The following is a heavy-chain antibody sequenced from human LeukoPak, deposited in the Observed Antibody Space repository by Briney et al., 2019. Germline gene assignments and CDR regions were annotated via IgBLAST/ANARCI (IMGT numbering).Heavy chain of an antibody. V-gene: IGHV4-30-2*01. CDR1: GGSISSGGYS. CDR2: IYHSGST. Sequence: SQTLSLTCAVSGGSISSGGYSWSWIRQPPGTGLEWIGYIYHSGSTYYNPSLKSRVTISVDRSKNQFSLKLSSVTAADTAVYYCARAADYYDFWSGYLNWFDPWGQGTLVTVSS. D-gene: IGHD3-3*01. CDR3: ARAADYYDFWSGYLNWFDP. J-gene: IGHJ5*02.